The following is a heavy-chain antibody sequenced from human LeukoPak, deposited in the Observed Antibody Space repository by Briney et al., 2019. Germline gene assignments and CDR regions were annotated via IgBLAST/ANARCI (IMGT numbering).Heavy chain of an antibody. J-gene: IGHJ5*02. D-gene: IGHD3-10*01. CDR1: GGSISSYY. Sequence: ASEILSLTCTVSGGSISSYYWSWLRQPAGKGLEWIGRLYTSGSTNYNPSLKSRVTMSLDTSKNQFSLKLSSVTAADTAVYYCARSITYVNWFDPWGQGTLITVSS. CDR2: LYTSGST. CDR3: ARSITYVNWFDP. V-gene: IGHV4-4*07.